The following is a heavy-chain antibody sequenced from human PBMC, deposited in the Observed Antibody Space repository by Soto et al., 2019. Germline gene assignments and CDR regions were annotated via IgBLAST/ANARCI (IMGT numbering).Heavy chain of an antibody. CDR3: ARAMIVTSDAFDI. J-gene: IGHJ3*02. Sequence: PGGSLRLSCAASGFTFSSYWMHWVRQAPGKGLVWVSRINSDGSSTSYADSVKGWVTMTRDTSISTAYMELSRLRSDDTAVYYCARAMIVTSDAFDIWGQGTMVTVSS. D-gene: IGHD3-22*01. V-gene: IGHV3-74*01. CDR1: GFTFSSYW. CDR2: INSDGSST.